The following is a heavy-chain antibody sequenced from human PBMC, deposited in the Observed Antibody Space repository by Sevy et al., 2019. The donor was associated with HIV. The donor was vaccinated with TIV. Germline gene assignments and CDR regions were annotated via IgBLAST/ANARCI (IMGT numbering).Heavy chain of an antibody. CDR3: ATSRRDDYNYYFDS. V-gene: IGHV3-7*01. CDR2: IKQDGSEK. Sequence: GGSLRLSCAASGFTFSSYWMSWVRQAPGKGLEWVANIKQDGSEKYYVDSVKGRFTISRDNAKNSLYLQMNSLRAEDKAVYYCATSRRDDYNYYFDSWGQGTLVTVSS. J-gene: IGHJ4*02. CDR1: GFTFSSYW. D-gene: IGHD4-4*01.